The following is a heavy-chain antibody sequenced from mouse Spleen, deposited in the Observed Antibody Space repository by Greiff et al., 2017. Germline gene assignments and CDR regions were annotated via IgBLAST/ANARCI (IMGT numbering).Heavy chain of an antibody. Sequence: EVKLVESGGGLVKPGGSLKLSCAASGFTFSSYAMSWVRQTPEKRLEWVATISSGGSYTYYPDSVKGRFTISRDNAKNTLYLQMSSLRSEDTAMYYCARKYGNYWYFDVWGAGTTVTVSS. CDR1: GFTFSSYA. V-gene: IGHV5-9-1*01. CDR3: ARKYGNYWYFDV. CDR2: ISSGGSYT. J-gene: IGHJ1*01. D-gene: IGHD2-10*02.